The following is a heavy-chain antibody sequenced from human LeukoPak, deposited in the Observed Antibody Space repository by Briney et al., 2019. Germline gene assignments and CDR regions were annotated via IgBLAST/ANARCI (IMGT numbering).Heavy chain of an antibody. CDR1: GASITTYY. V-gene: IGHV4-4*09. D-gene: IGHD1-20*01. CDR2: TSGST. Sequence: SETLSLTCTVSGASITTYYWSWIRQPPGKGLEWIGSTSGSTNYNPSLKSRVTISVDTSKNQFSLKLSSATAADTAVYYCARWIASANNWSPFDFWGQGTLVTVSS. J-gene: IGHJ4*02. CDR3: ARWIASANNWSPFDF.